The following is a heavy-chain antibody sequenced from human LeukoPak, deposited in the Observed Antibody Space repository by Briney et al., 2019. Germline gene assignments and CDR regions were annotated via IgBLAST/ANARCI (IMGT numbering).Heavy chain of an antibody. CDR3: ARKAGYYYGSGDY. D-gene: IGHD3-10*01. J-gene: IGHJ4*02. CDR2: IGGSGGST. CDR1: GFTFSSYG. Sequence: TGGSLRLSCAASGFTFSSYGMSWVRQAPGKGLEWVSTIGGSGGSTYYADSVKGRFTISRDNSKNTLYLQMNSLRAEDTAVYYCARKAGYYYGSGDYWGPGTLVTVSS. V-gene: IGHV3-23*01.